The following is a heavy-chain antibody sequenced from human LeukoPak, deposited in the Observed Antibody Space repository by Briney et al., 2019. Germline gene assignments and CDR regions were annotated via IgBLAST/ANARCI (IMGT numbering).Heavy chain of an antibody. CDR2: FDPEDGET. CDR1: GYTLTELS. CDR3: ATEATTRRAFDI. Sequence: ASVKVSCKVSGYTLTELSMHWVRQAPGKGLEWMGGFDPEDGETIYAQKFQGRVTMTEDKSTDTAYMELSSLRSEDTAVYYCATEATTRRAFDIWGQGTMVTVSS. V-gene: IGHV1-24*01. D-gene: IGHD1-26*01. J-gene: IGHJ3*02.